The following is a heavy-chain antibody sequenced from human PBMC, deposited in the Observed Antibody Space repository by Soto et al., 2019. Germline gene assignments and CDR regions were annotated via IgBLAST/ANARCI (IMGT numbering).Heavy chain of an antibody. CDR2: IYYSGST. CDR1: GGSISSSSYY. J-gene: IGHJ5*02. V-gene: IGHV4-39*01. D-gene: IGHD2-8*01. CDR3: ARSRHIVLMVYATDWFDP. Sequence: SETLYLTCTVSGGSISSSSYYWGWIRQPPGKGLEWIGSIYYSGSTYYNPSLKSRVTISVDTSKNQFSLKLSSVTAADTAVYYCARSRHIVLMVYATDWFDPWGQGTLVTVSS.